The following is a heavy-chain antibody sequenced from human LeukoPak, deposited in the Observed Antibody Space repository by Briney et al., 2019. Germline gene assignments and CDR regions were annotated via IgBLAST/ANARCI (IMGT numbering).Heavy chain of an antibody. V-gene: IGHV4-30-2*01. D-gene: IGHD3-22*01. CDR2: IYHSGST. CDR3: ARSLGYYDSSGYYDRY. Sequence: SETLSLTCAVSGGSISSGGYSWSWIRQPPGKGLEWIGYIYHSGSTYYNPSLKSRVTISVDRSKNQFSLKLSSVTAADTAVYYCARSLGYYDSSGYYDRYWGQGTLVTVSS. J-gene: IGHJ4*02. CDR1: GGSISSGGYS.